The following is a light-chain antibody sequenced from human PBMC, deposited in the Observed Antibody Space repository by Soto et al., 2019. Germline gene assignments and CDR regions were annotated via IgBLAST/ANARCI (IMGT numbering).Light chain of an antibody. CDR3: SSYTSSSTLVV. CDR2: DVN. Sequence: QSALTQPASVSGSPGQSITISCTGTSSDVGGYNYVSWYQQHPGKAPKLMIYDVNNRPSGVSDRFSGSTSGNTASLTISGLQAEDEADYYSSSYTSSSTLVVFGGGTKLTVL. V-gene: IGLV2-14*01. CDR1: SSDVGGYNY. J-gene: IGLJ2*01.